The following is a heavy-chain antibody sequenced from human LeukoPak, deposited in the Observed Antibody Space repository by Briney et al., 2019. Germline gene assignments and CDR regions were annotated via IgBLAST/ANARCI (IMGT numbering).Heavy chain of an antibody. CDR2: IYYSGST. J-gene: IGHJ5*02. CDR1: GGSISSYY. D-gene: IGHD6-25*01. Sequence: SETLPLTCTVSGGSISSYYWSWIRLPPGKGLEWIGYIYYSGSTNYNPSLKSRVTISVDTSKNQFSLKLSSVTAADTAVYYCARTAGSDWFDPWGQGTLVTVSS. CDR3: ARTAGSDWFDP. V-gene: IGHV4-59*08.